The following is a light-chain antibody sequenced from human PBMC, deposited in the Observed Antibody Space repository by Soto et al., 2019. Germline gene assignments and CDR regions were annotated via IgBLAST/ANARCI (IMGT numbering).Light chain of an antibody. J-gene: IGLJ1*01. Sequence: QAVVTQPASVSGSPGQSITISCTGTSNDIGRYNYVSWYQQHPGKAPKLIIYDVSNRPSGVSNRFSGSKSGNTASLTVSGLQAEDEADYFCCSYTSSSTTTYLLGTGTKLTVL. CDR1: SNDIGRYNY. V-gene: IGLV2-14*01. CDR3: CSYTSSSTTTYL. CDR2: DVS.